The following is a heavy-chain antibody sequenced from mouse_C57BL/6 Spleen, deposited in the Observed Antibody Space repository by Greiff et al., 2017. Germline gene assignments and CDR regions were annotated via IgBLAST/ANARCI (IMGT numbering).Heavy chain of an antibody. Sequence: DVMLVESGGGLVQPGGSLKLSCAASGFTFSDYGMAWVRQAPRKGPEWVAFISNLAYSIYYADTVTGRFTISRENAKNTLYLEMSSLRSEDTAMYYCARRDGSSPFAYWGQGTLVTVSA. D-gene: IGHD1-1*01. CDR3: ARRDGSSPFAY. CDR2: ISNLAYSI. V-gene: IGHV5-15*04. J-gene: IGHJ3*01. CDR1: GFTFSDYG.